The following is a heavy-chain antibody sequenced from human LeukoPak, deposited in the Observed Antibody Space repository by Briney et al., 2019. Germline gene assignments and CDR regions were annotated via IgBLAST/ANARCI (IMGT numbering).Heavy chain of an antibody. CDR2: ISYDGSNK. J-gene: IGHJ4*02. CDR3: AKAHGGSGYDSYFDY. V-gene: IGHV3-30*18. CDR1: GFTFSSYG. D-gene: IGHD5-12*01. Sequence: TGGSLRLSCAASGFTFSSYGMHWVRQAPGKGLEWVAVISYDGSNKYYADSVKGRFTISRDNSKNTLYLQMNSLRAEDTAVYYCAKAHGGSGYDSYFDYWGQGTLVTVSS.